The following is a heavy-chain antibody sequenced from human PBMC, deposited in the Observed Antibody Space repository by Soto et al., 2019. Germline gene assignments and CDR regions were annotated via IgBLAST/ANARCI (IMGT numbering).Heavy chain of an antibody. V-gene: IGHV4-39*01. J-gene: IGHJ5*02. CDR3: ARAGVATIYPGNNWFDP. CDR2: IYYSGRT. Sequence: PSETLSLTCTVYGASISSSSYYWGWIRQPPGKGLEWVGSIYYSGRTYYNPALKSRLTISVDTSRNQFSLKLSSVTAADTAVYSCARAGVATIYPGNNWFDPWGQGTLVTVSS. CDR1: GASISSSSYY. D-gene: IGHD5-12*01.